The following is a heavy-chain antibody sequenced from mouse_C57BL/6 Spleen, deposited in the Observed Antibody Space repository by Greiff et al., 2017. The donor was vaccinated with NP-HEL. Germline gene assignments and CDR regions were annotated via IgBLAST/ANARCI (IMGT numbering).Heavy chain of an antibody. CDR1: GYTFTSYW. CDR3: AAHGYSWFAY. V-gene: IGHV1-50*01. CDR2: IDPSDSYT. J-gene: IGHJ3*01. D-gene: IGHD2-3*01. Sequence: QVQLKEPGAELVKPGASVKLSCKASGYTFTSYWMQWVKQRPGQGLEWIGEIDPSDSYTNYNQKFKGKATLTVDTSSSTAYMQLSSLTSEDSAVYYCAAHGYSWFAYWGQGTLVTVSA.